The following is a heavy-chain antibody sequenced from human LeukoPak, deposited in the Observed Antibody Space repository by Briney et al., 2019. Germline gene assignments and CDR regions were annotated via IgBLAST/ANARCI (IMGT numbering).Heavy chain of an antibody. CDR2: TWYDGSKQ. J-gene: IGHJ4*02. D-gene: IGHD3-22*01. CDR1: GFTFSSFG. Sequence: SGGSLRLSCTASGFTFSSFGMNWVRQAPAKGQEWVAGTWYDGSKQLYADSVKGRFTISRDDSKNTVYLQMNSLRAEDTALYYCARDYSYSSFDYWGQGTLVTVSS. V-gene: IGHV3-33*01. CDR3: ARDYSYSSFDY.